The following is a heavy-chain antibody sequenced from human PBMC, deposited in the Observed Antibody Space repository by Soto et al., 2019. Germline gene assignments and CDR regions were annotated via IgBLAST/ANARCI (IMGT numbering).Heavy chain of an antibody. J-gene: IGHJ6*02. CDR1: GFIFSCSA. Sequence: GGSLRLSCAPAGFIFSCSAIHCGRPAPAQGQARVGRIRSRANNYATSSGASVRGRFTFFRDDSKNMAYLQMNTLKTEDTAIYYCARGQQAAIGDYYYHGLDVWGQGTSVTVSS. CDR3: ARGQQAAIGDYYYHGLDV. CDR2: IRSRANNYAT. D-gene: IGHD3-10*01. V-gene: IGHV3-73*01.